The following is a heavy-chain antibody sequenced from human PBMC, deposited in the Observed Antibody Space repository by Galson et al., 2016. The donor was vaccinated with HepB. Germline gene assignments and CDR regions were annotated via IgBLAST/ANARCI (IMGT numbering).Heavy chain of an antibody. D-gene: IGHD2-15*01. CDR1: GGSISSKIYY. V-gene: IGHV4-31*03. CDR2: ISYTGST. CDR3: ARSGGSRGLY. Sequence: TLSLTCNVSGGSISSKIYYWGWNRQHPGKGLEWIGYISYTGSTSYNPSLESRVAISVDTSKNQFSLTLTSVTAADTAIYYCARSGGSRGLYWGRGTLVSVSS. J-gene: IGHJ4*02.